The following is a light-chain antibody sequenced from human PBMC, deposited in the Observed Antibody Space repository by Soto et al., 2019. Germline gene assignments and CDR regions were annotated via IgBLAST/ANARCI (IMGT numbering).Light chain of an antibody. CDR1: QTVSSNY. Sequence: EIILTQSPDTLPLSPGERATLSCTASQTVSSNYLAWCQQRPGQAPRLLIYGASTRAAGIPDRFSGSGSGTDFTLTITRLEPEDSAVYFCQQYTGPPTTFGQGTRLEIK. J-gene: IGKJ5*01. CDR2: GAS. CDR3: QQYTGPPTT. V-gene: IGKV3-20*01.